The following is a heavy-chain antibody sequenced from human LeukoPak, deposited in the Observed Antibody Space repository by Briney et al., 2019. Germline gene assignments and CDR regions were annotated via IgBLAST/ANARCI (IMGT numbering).Heavy chain of an antibody. Sequence: GGSLRLSCVTSGFTFSNHAMHWVRQGPGKGLEWVAVISDDGTSKFYADSVKGRFTIFRDNSKNTLFLQINSLRPEDTAMYYCARVDDLDAFDIWGQGTLVTVSS. CDR3: ARVDDLDAFDI. V-gene: IGHV3-30*04. D-gene: IGHD2-2*03. CDR1: GFTFSNHA. J-gene: IGHJ3*02. CDR2: ISDDGTSK.